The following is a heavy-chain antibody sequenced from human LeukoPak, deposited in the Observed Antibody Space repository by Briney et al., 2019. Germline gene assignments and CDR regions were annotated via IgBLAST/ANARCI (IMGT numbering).Heavy chain of an antibody. CDR2: ISSSGSTI. D-gene: IGHD5-18*01. Sequence: GGSLRLSCAASGFTFSDYYMSWIRQAPGKGLEWVSYISSSGSTIYYADSVKGRFTISRDNAKNSLYLQMNSLRAEDTAVYYCARDRVQLWSRLDYWGQGTLVTVSS. J-gene: IGHJ4*02. CDR3: ARDRVQLWSRLDY. V-gene: IGHV3-11*04. CDR1: GFTFSDYY.